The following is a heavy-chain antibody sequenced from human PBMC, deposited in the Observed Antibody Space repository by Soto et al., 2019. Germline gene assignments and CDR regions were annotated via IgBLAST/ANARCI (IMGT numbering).Heavy chain of an antibody. D-gene: IGHD6-13*01. V-gene: IGHV4-59*01. Sequence: SETLSLTCTVSGGSISIYYWSLIRQPPGKGLEWIGYIYYSGSTNYNPSLKSRVTISVDTYKNQFSLKLSSVTAADTAVYYCARDNEAGWFDPWGQGTLITLSS. CDR3: ARDNEAGWFDP. CDR2: IYYSGST. CDR1: GGSISIYY. J-gene: IGHJ5*02.